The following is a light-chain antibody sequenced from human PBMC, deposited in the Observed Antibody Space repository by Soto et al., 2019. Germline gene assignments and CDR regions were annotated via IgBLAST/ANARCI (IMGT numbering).Light chain of an antibody. V-gene: IGKV1-5*01. Sequence: DIQMTQFPSTLSASVGDRVTITCRASQTTNTWLAWYQQKPGPAPKLLIYHASSLEGGVPSRFSASGSGTEFTLTISSLQPDDLATYYCQQYISYPYAFGQGTKVEIK. J-gene: IGKJ2*01. CDR1: QTTNTW. CDR3: QQYISYPYA. CDR2: HAS.